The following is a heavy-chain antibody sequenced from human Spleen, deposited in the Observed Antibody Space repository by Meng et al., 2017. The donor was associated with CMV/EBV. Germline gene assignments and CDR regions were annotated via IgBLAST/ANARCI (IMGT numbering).Heavy chain of an antibody. V-gene: IGHV3-21*01. CDR3: AKVIYLRSMAP. CDR2: ISSSSSFI. J-gene: IGHJ5*02. CDR1: GFTFSVYS. D-gene: IGHD2-2*02. Sequence: GESLKISCAASGFTFSVYSMHWVRQAPGKGLEWVSSISSSSSFIYYADSVKGRFTISRDNAQNSLYLQMNGLRAGDTAVYYCAKVIYLRSMAPWGQGTLVTVSS.